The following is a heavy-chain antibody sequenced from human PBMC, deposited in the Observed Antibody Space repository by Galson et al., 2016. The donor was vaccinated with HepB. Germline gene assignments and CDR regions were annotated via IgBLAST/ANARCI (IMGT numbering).Heavy chain of an antibody. J-gene: IGHJ4*02. D-gene: IGHD4/OR15-4a*01. CDR1: GFFFSGRA. CDR3: ARDDYSGGRGSPDY. Sequence: SLRLSCAASGFFFSGRAMSWVRQAPGKGLGWVSGIDRYGGTTGYAASVKGRFTISRDNSKDTLYLQMNSLRTEDTAVYYCARDDYSGGRGSPDYWGQGTLVTVSS. V-gene: IGHV3-23*01. CDR2: IDRYGGTT.